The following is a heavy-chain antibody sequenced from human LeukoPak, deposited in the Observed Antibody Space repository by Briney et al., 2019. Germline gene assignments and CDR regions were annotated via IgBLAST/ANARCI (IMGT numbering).Heavy chain of an antibody. Sequence: GGSLRLSWAASGFTFSSYAMSWVRQAPGKGLEWVSAISGSGGSTYYADSVKGRFTISRDNSKNTLYLQMNSLRAEDTAVYYCAKDLLVDFWSGPFDYWGQGTLVTVSS. CDR1: GFTFSSYA. J-gene: IGHJ4*02. CDR2: ISGSGGST. V-gene: IGHV3-23*01. CDR3: AKDLLVDFWSGPFDY. D-gene: IGHD3-3*01.